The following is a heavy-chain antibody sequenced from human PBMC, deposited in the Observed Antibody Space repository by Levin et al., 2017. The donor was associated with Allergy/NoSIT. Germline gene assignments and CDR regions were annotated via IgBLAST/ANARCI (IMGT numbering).Heavy chain of an antibody. D-gene: IGHD3-16*01. CDR3: ARDLGPYVVCFQN. CDR1: GFTFSTSW. Sequence: QAGGSLRLSCAVSGFTFSTSWMSWVRQAPGKGLEWVANIKHDGSETYYLDSVKGRFIISRDNAKNSVSLQMNGLRAEDTALYYCARDLGPYVVCFQNWGQGTPVTVSS. CDR2: IKHDGSET. J-gene: IGHJ1*01. V-gene: IGHV3-7*01.